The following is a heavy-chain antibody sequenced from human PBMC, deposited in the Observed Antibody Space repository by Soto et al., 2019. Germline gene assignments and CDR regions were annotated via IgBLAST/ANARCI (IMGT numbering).Heavy chain of an antibody. D-gene: IGHD3-3*02. CDR2: TRDKAKSYTT. J-gene: IGHJ6*02. V-gene: IGHV3-72*01. Sequence: GGSLRLSCAASGFTLSDHYVDWVRQAPGKGLEWVGRTRDKAKSYTTEHAASVKGRFTISRDDSNNSLYLQLNSLKTEDTAVYYCASEHGIGPSYYGMDVWGQGTTVTVSS. CDR1: GFTLSDHY. CDR3: ASEHGIGPSYYGMDV.